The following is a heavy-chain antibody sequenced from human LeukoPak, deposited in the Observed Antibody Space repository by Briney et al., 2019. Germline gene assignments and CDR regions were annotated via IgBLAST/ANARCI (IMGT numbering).Heavy chain of an antibody. D-gene: IGHD2-2*01. Sequence: GGSLRLSCAASGFSFSSNAMSWVRQAPGKGLEWVSTLSTGAYTYYADSVKGRFTISRDDSKNTLYLQMNSPRAEDTALYYCAKERGYCSSTNCYGASDYWGQGTLVTVSS. CDR1: GFSFSSNA. CDR3: AKERGYCSSTNCYGASDY. V-gene: IGHV3-23*01. CDR2: LSTGAYT. J-gene: IGHJ4*02.